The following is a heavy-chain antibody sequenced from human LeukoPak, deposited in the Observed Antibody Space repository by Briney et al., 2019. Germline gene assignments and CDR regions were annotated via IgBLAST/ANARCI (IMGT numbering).Heavy chain of an antibody. Sequence: GGSLRLSCAVSGFTVSSNYMSWVRQAPGKGLEWVGRIKSKTDGGTTDYAAPVKGRFTISRDDSKNTLYLQMNSLKTEDTAVYYCTTDIFFDYWGQGTLVTVSS. CDR2: IKSKTDGGTT. CDR1: GFTVSSNY. J-gene: IGHJ4*02. V-gene: IGHV3-15*01. CDR3: TTDIFFDY.